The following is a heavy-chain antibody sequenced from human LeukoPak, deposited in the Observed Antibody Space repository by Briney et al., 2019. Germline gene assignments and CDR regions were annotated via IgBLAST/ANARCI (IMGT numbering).Heavy chain of an antibody. CDR1: GGSISSYY. J-gene: IGHJ3*01. V-gene: IGHV4-59*01. CDR3: ARTKPLDPFDF. CDR2: IYYSGNT. Sequence: SETLSLTCTVSGGSISSYYWSWIRQPPGKGLEWIGYIYYSGNTYYNPSLRSRVTISVDTSKNQFSLKVNSVTAADTAVYYCARTKPLDPFDFWGQGTLVTVSS.